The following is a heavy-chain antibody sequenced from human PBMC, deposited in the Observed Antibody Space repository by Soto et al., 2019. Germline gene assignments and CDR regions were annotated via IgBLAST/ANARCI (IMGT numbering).Heavy chain of an antibody. CDR2: IYYSGST. Sequence: PSETLSLTCTVSGGSISSGGYYWSWIRQHPGKGLEWIGYIYYSGSTYYNPSLKSRVTISVDTSKNQFSLKPSSVTAADTAVYYCAREWSFSDYYYGMDVWGQGTTVTVSS. V-gene: IGHV4-31*03. J-gene: IGHJ6*02. CDR3: AREWSFSDYYYGMDV. CDR1: GGSISSGGYY. D-gene: IGHD2-8*01.